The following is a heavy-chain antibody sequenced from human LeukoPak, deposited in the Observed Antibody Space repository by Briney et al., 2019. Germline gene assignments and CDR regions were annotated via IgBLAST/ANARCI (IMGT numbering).Heavy chain of an antibody. Sequence: ASVKVSCKASGYTFTSYAMHWVRQAPGQRLEWMGWINAGNGNTKYSQKFQGRVTITRDTSASTAYMELSSPRSEDTAVYYCARVHDSSGYYFSSFDYWGQGTLVTVSS. V-gene: IGHV1-3*01. CDR3: ARVHDSSGYYFSSFDY. CDR2: INAGNGNT. CDR1: GYTFTSYA. J-gene: IGHJ4*02. D-gene: IGHD3-22*01.